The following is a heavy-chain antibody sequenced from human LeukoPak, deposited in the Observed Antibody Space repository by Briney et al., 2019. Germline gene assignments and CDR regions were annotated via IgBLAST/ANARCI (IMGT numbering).Heavy chain of an antibody. Sequence: SETLSLTCTVSGGSISSSSYYWSWIRQPPGKGLEWIGEINHSGSTNYNPSLKSRVTISVDTSKNQFSLKLSSVTAADTAVYYCARFFIVVPAGRKSRSMDVWGQGTTVTVSS. V-gene: IGHV4-39*07. CDR2: INHSGST. CDR3: ARFFIVVPAGRKSRSMDV. J-gene: IGHJ6*02. D-gene: IGHD2-2*01. CDR1: GGSISSSSYY.